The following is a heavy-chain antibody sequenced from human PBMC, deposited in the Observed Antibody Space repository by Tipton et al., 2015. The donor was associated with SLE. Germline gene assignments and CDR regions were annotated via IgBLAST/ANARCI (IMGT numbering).Heavy chain of an antibody. V-gene: IGHV4-59*11. CDR1: GGSISSHY. CDR2: IYYSGST. CDR3: ARASYGSGSYYNVDWYFDL. D-gene: IGHD3-10*01. Sequence: TLSLTCTVSGGSISSHYWSWIRQPPGKGLEWIGYIYYSGSTNYNPSLKSRVTISVDTSKNQFSLKLSSVTAADTAVYYCARASYGSGSYYNVDWYFDLWGRCTLVTVSS. J-gene: IGHJ2*01.